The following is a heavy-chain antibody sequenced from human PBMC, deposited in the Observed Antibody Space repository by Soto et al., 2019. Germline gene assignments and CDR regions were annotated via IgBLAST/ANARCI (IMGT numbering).Heavy chain of an antibody. J-gene: IGHJ4*02. CDR3: ARVNRWLQLIFDY. V-gene: IGHV4-30-4*01. CDR1: GVSISSGDYY. Sequence: SETLSLTCTVSGVSISSGDYYWSWIRQPPGKGLEWIGYIYYSGSTYYNPSLKSRVTISVDTSKNQFSLKLSSVTAADTAVYYCARVNRWLQLIFDYWGQGTLVTVSS. D-gene: IGHD5-12*01. CDR2: IYYSGST.